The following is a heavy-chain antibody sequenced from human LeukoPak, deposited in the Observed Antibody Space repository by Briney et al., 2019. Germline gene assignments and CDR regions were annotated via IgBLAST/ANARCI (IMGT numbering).Heavy chain of an antibody. CDR1: GYTFTGYY. D-gene: IGHD3-3*01. CDR3: ARGYDFWSGYSSAHDAFDI. V-gene: IGHV1-8*03. J-gene: IGHJ3*02. Sequence: GASVKVSCKASGYTFTGYYMHWVRQAPGQGLEWMGWMNPNSGNTGYVQKFQGRVTITRNTSISTAYMELSSLRSEDTAVYYCARGYDFWSGYSSAHDAFDIWGQGTMVTVSS. CDR2: MNPNSGNT.